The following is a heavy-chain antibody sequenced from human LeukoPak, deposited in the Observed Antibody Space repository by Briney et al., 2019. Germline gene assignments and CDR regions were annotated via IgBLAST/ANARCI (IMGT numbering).Heavy chain of an antibody. J-gene: IGHJ4*02. V-gene: IGHV3-21*01. Sequence: GGSLRLSCAASGFTFSRNAMSWARQAPGKGLEWVSSISSSSSYIYYADSVKGRFTISRDNAKNSLYLQMNSLRAEDTAVYYCARSPARYDSSGYYGYFDYWGQGTLVTVSP. D-gene: IGHD3-22*01. CDR3: ARSPARYDSSGYYGYFDY. CDR1: GFTFSRNA. CDR2: ISSSSSYI.